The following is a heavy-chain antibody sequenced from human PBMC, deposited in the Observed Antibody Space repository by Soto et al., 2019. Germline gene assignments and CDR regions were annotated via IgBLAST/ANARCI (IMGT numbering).Heavy chain of an antibody. J-gene: IGHJ6*03. CDR2: INHSGST. V-gene: IGHV4-34*01. Sequence: PSETLSLTCAVYGGSFSGYYWSWIRQPPGKGLEWIGEINHSGSTNYNPSLKSRVTISVDTSKNQFSLKLSSVTAADTAVYYCARGLGDIVVVPAAQKVDYYYYMDVWGKGTTVTVSS. CDR1: GGSFSGYY. CDR3: ARGLGDIVVVPAAQKVDYYYYMDV. D-gene: IGHD2-2*01.